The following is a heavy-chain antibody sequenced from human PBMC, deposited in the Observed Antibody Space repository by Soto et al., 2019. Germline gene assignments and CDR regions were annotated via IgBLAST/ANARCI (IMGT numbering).Heavy chain of an antibody. CDR2: IYSGGST. CDR1: GFTVSSNY. V-gene: IGHV3-66*01. CDR3: AKELPGESSY. D-gene: IGHD3-10*01. Sequence: GGSLRLSCAASGFTVSSNYMSWVRQTPGKGLEWVSVIYSGGSTYYADSVKGRFTISRDISRNTLYLQMNSLRAEDTAVYYCAKELPGESSYWGRGTLVTVSS. J-gene: IGHJ4*02.